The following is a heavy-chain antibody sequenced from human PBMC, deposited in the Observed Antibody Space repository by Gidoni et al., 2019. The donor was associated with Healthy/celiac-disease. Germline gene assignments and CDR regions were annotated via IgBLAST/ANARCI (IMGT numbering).Heavy chain of an antibody. D-gene: IGHD1-26*01. V-gene: IGHV3-30-3*01. CDR1: GFPFSSYA. Sequence: QVQLVESGGGVVQPGRSLRLSCAASGFPFSSYALHWVRQAPGKGLEWGAVISYDGSNKYYADSVKGRFTISRDNSKNTLYLQMNSLRAEDTAVYYCARERGGTAGSYDYYYYYMDVWGKGTTVTVSS. CDR3: ARERGGTAGSYDYYYYYMDV. J-gene: IGHJ6*03. CDR2: ISYDGSNK.